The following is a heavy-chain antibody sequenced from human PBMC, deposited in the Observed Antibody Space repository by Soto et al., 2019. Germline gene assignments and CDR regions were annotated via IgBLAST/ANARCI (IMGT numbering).Heavy chain of an antibody. CDR3: AHAMLYCTGGSCSTWFDS. J-gene: IGHJ5*01. D-gene: IGHD2-15*01. CDR2: IYWDDDK. V-gene: IGHV2-5*02. Sequence: QITLKESGPTLVKPTQTLTLTCTFSGFSLSTHGVGVGWVRQPAGKALEWLALIYWDDDKRSSASLNSRLTITKDTAKSQVVLTMTHMDPVDTATYYCAHAMLYCTGGSCSTWFDSWGQGTLVTVSS. CDR1: GFSLSTHGVG.